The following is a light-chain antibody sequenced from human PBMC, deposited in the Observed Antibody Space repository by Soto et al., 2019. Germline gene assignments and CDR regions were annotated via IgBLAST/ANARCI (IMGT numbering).Light chain of an antibody. CDR2: YAS. CDR3: QQYGSSPGT. CDR1: QSVSSY. V-gene: IGKV3-11*01. J-gene: IGKJ5*01. Sequence: EIVLTQSPATLSLSPGERATLSCRASQSVSSYLAWYQQKPGQAPRLLIYYASNRATGIPARFSGSGSGTEFTLTISSLEPEDFAVYYCQQYGSSPGTFGQGTRLEI.